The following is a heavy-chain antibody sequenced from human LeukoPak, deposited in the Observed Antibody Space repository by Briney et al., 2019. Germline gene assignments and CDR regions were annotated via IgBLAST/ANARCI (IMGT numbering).Heavy chain of an antibody. D-gene: IGHD3-22*01. J-gene: IGHJ6*02. V-gene: IGHV3-66*01. Sequence: PGGSLRLSRAASGFTVSSNYMSWVRQAPGKGLEWVSVIYSGGSTYYADSVKGRFTISRDNSKNTLYLQMNSLRAEDTAVYYCARDRHDSSGYYAVYYYGMDVWGQGTTVTVSS. CDR3: ARDRHDSSGYYAVYYYGMDV. CDR1: GFTVSSNY. CDR2: IYSGGST.